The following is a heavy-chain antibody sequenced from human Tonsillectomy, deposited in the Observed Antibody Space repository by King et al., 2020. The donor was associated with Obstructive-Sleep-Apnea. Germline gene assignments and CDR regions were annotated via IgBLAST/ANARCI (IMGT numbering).Heavy chain of an antibody. CDR1: GGSISGFY. CDR2: IYYVGGT. Sequence: QLQESGPGLVKPSETLSLTCTVSGGSISGFYWSWIRQTPGNGLEWIVYIYYVGGTNYNPSLKSRVTISLDTSKIQFSLKRSSVTAADTAVYYCARHLYSSGYSRAFDIWGQGTMVTVSS. D-gene: IGHD3-22*01. V-gene: IGHV4-59*08. J-gene: IGHJ3*02. CDR3: ARHLYSSGYSRAFDI.